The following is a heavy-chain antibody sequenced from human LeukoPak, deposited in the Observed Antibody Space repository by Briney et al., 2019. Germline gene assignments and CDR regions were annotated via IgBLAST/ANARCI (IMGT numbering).Heavy chain of an antibody. Sequence: GGSLRLSCAASGFTFSSHAMSWVRQPPGKGLEWVSAISGSGGSTYYADSVKGRFTISRDNSKNTLYLQMNSLRAEDTAVYYCAKLKYSSGYFDYWGQGTLVTVSS. CDR1: GFTFSSHA. CDR2: ISGSGGST. V-gene: IGHV3-23*01. J-gene: IGHJ4*02. CDR3: AKLKYSSGYFDY. D-gene: IGHD3-22*01.